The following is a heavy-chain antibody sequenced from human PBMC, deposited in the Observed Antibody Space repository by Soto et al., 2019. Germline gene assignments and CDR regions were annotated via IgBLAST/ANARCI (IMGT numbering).Heavy chain of an antibody. J-gene: IGHJ4*02. CDR2: IYTRGTT. CDR3: AKLWGYYFES. Sequence: LRLSCSASGFSVNNNYMTWVRQAPGRRPEWVAVIYTRGTTHYADFATGRFTFSRDNSKNTLYLQMDSLRPEDTAVYYCAKLWGYYFESWGPGTLVTVSS. D-gene: IGHD2-21*01. V-gene: IGHV3-53*01. CDR1: GFSVNNNY.